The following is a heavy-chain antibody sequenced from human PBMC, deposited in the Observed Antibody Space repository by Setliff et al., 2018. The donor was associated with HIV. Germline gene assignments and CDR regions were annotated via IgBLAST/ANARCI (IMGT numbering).Heavy chain of an antibody. Sequence: RASVKVSCKASGYAFTSNYIHWVRQAPGQGLEWMALIYPSNGDTTYAQSFQGRVTMTLDTSTSTVYMELSSLRAEDTAVYYCTKRTMPTGGFQHWGQGTLVTV. D-gene: IGHD1-1*01. CDR1: GYAFTSNY. J-gene: IGHJ1*01. CDR3: TKRTMPTGGFQH. CDR2: IYPSNGDT. V-gene: IGHV1-46*01.